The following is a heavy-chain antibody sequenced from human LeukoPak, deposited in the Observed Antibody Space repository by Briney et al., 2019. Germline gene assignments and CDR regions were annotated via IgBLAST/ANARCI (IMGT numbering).Heavy chain of an antibody. Sequence: SETLSLTCTVSGGSISSHYWSWIRQPPGKGLEWIGYIYYSGSTNYNPSLKSRVTISVDTSKNQFSLKLSSVTAADTAVYYCARRTEDIVVVLAAIRPWIWFDPSGQGTLVTVYS. J-gene: IGHJ5*02. CDR3: ARRTEDIVVVLAAIRPWIWFDP. V-gene: IGHV4-59*11. D-gene: IGHD2-2*02. CDR1: GGSISSHY. CDR2: IYYSGST.